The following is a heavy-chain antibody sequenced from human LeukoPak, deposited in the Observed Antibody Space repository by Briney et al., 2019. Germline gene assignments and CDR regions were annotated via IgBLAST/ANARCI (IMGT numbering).Heavy chain of an antibody. CDR1: GFTFSSYS. D-gene: IGHD3-10*01. CDR3: ARGGGGDY. CDR2: ISSNSSYI. V-gene: IGHV3-21*01. J-gene: IGHJ4*02. Sequence: PGGSLRLSCAASGFTFSSYSMNWVRQAPGKGLEWVSSISSNSSYIYYADSVKGRFTISRDNAKNSLYLQMNSLRAEDTAVYYCARGGGGDYWGQGTLVTVSS.